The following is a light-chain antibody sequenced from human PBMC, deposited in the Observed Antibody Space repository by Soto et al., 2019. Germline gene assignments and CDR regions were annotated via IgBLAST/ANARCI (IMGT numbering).Light chain of an antibody. CDR3: QQYNNWPIT. J-gene: IGKJ5*01. Sequence: EIVLTQSPGILSLSPGERATLSCRASQSLSSSSLAWYQQKPGQAPRLLIYDASNRATGIPARFSGSASGTDFTLTISSLEPEDVAVYYCQQYNNWPITFGQGTRLEIK. CDR2: DAS. CDR1: QSLSSSS. V-gene: IGKV3-20*01.